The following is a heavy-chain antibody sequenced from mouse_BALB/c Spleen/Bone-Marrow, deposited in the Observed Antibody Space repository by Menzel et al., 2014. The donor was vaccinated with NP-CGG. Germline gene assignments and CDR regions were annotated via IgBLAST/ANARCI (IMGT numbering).Heavy chain of an antibody. CDR2: IRNKSNGYTT. D-gene: IGHD1-1*01. J-gene: IGHJ4*01. CDR1: GFTFTDYY. Sequence: EVMLVESGGGLVQPGGSLRLSCATSGFTFTDYYMSWVRQPPGKALEWLGSIRNKSNGYTTEYSASVKGRFTISRDNSQSILYLQMNTLRAEDSATYYCARDYYGNIYAMDYWGQGTSVNVSS. V-gene: IGHV7-3*02. CDR3: ARDYYGNIYAMDY.